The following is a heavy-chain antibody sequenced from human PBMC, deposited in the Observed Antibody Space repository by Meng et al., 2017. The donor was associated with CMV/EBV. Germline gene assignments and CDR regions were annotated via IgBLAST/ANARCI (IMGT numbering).Heavy chain of an antibody. J-gene: IGHJ4*02. CDR3: ARFRGVISPFDY. V-gene: IGHV3-21*04. D-gene: IGHD3-10*01. CDR1: GFTFSSYS. Sequence: GGSLRLSCAASGFTFSSYSMNWVRQAPGKGLEWVSSISSSSSYIYYADSVKGRFTISRDNAKNSLYLQMNSLRAEDTAVYYCARFRGVISPFDYWGQGTLVTVSS. CDR2: ISSSSSYI.